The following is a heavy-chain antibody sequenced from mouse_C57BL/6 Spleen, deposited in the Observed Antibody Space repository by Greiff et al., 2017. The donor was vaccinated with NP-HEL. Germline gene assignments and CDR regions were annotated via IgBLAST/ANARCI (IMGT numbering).Heavy chain of an antibody. CDR2: FYPGSGSI. CDR1: GYTFTEYT. J-gene: IGHJ3*01. CDR3: ARHEDPYYSNLPAWFAY. D-gene: IGHD2-5*01. Sequence: QVQLQQSGAELVKPGASVKLSCKASGYTFTEYTIHWVKQRSGQGLEWIGWFYPGSGSIKYNEKFKDKATLTADKSSSTVYMELSRLTSEDSAVYFCARHEDPYYSNLPAWFAYWGQGTLVTVSA. V-gene: IGHV1-62-2*01.